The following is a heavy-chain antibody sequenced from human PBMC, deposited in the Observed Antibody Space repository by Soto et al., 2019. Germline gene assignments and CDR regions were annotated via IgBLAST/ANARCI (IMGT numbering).Heavy chain of an antibody. V-gene: IGHV1-8*02. CDR1: GYTFTTYG. Sequence: ASVKVSCKASGYTFTTYGISWVRQAPGQGLEWMGWMNPNSGNTGYAQKFQGRVTMTRNTSISTAYMELSSLRSEDTAVYYCARGYYYDSSGYYLAPDYWGQGTLVTVSS. CDR2: MNPNSGNT. D-gene: IGHD3-22*01. CDR3: ARGYYYDSSGYYLAPDY. J-gene: IGHJ4*02.